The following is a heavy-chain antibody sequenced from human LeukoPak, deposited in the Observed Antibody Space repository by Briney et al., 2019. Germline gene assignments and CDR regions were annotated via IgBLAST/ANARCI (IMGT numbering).Heavy chain of an antibody. CDR3: AKEGKTRNWNYYQAKAVD. D-gene: IGHD1-7*01. CDR1: GFTFSDHY. Sequence: PGGSLRLSCAASGFTFSDHYMDWVRQAPGKGLEWVGCTRNKPHKYTTEYAASVKGRFIVSRDDSKNSFYLQMNSLKTEDTAVYYCAKEGKTRNWNYYQAKAVDWGQGTLVTVSS. V-gene: IGHV3-72*01. J-gene: IGHJ4*02. CDR2: TRNKPHKYTT.